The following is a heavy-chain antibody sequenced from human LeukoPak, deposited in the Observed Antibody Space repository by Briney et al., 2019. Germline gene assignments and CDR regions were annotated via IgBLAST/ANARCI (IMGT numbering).Heavy chain of an antibody. Sequence: GSLRLSCVVSGFTFSDYAMSWVRQAPGKGLEWVSAISGGGTPTFYADSVKGRFITSRDNSKNTLYLQMNSLRVEDTAVYYCARETQYYFDYWGQGTLVTVSS. CDR2: ISGGGTPT. J-gene: IGHJ4*02. V-gene: IGHV3-23*01. CDR1: GFTFSDYA. CDR3: ARETQYYFDY.